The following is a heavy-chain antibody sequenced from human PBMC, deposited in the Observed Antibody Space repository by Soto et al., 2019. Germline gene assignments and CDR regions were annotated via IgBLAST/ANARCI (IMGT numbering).Heavy chain of an antibody. CDR3: AKTPRRYSGAARDLYYFDY. D-gene: IGHD6-6*01. CDR1: GFTFSSYA. Sequence: EVQLLESGGGLVQPGGSLRLSCAASGFTFSSYAMSWVRQAPGKGLEWVSAISGSGGSTYYADSVKGRFTISRDNSKNTLYLQMNRLRAEDTAVYYCAKTPRRYSGAARDLYYFDYWGQGTLVTVSS. J-gene: IGHJ4*02. V-gene: IGHV3-23*01. CDR2: ISGSGGST.